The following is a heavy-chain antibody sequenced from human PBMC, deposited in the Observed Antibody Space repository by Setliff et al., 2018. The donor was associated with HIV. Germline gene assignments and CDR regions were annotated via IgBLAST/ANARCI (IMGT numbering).Heavy chain of an antibody. V-gene: IGHV4-39*01. J-gene: IGHJ4*03. D-gene: IGHD3-16*01. CDR2: MNIGGPA. CDR3: ATHKVLLFLWVAFDV. CDR1: GVSVSDSLSF. Sequence: SETLSLTCSVSGVSVSDSLSFWSGVRQSPGRGLEWSGNMNIGGPAYNNLSLQDRLTISIDTSRSLFSLTLRSVTAADTGVYYCATHKVLLFLWVAFDVWGLGTLVTVSS.